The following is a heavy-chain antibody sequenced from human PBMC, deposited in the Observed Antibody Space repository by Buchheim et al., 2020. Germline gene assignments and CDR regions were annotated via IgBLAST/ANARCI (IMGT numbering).Heavy chain of an antibody. D-gene: IGHD2-15*01. CDR2: IWYDGSNK. Sequence: QVQLVESGGGVVQPGRSLRLSCAASGFTFSSYGMHWVRQAPGKGLEWVAVIWYDGSNKYYADSVKGRFTISRDNSKNTLYLQMNSLRAEDTAVYYCARDLREGDIGYWGMDVWGQGTT. V-gene: IGHV3-33*01. CDR1: GFTFSSYG. J-gene: IGHJ6*02. CDR3: ARDLREGDIGYWGMDV.